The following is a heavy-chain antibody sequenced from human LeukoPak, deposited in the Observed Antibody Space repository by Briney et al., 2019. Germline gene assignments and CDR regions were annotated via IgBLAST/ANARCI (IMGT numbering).Heavy chain of an antibody. J-gene: IGHJ4*02. CDR3: AKDHASSGWYAYYFDY. CDR1: GFTFSSYA. V-gene: IGHV3-23*01. D-gene: IGHD6-19*01. CDR2: ISGSGGST. Sequence: GGSLRLSCAASGFTFSSYAMIWVRQAPGKGLEWVSAISGSGGSTYYADSVKGRFTISRDSSKNTLYLQMNSLRAEDTAVYYCAKDHASSGWYAYYFDYWGQGTLVTVSS.